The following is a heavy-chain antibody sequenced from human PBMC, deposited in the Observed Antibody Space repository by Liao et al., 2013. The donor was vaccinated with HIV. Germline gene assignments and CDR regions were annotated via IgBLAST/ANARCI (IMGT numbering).Heavy chain of an antibody. J-gene: IGHJ4*02. CDR3: ARGYDFWSGSFRFDT. D-gene: IGHD3-3*01. Sequence: QVYLLESGPGLVRPSETLSLTCTVSGASISNYFWTWIRQPAGKGLEWIGQIYPSKSTNYNPSLKSRVTMSVDTSKNQFSLNLTSMTAADTAVYYCARGYDFWSGSFRFDTWGQGTLVTVSS. CDR2: IYPSKST. V-gene: IGHV4-4*07. CDR1: GASISNYF.